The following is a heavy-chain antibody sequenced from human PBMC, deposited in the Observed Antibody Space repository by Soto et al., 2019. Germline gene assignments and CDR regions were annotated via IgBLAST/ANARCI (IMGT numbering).Heavy chain of an antibody. V-gene: IGHV4-34*01. D-gene: IGHD3-22*01. CDR2: INHSGST. J-gene: IGHJ4*02. Sequence: QVQLHQWGAGLLKPSETLSLTCAVSGGSFRFYYWSWIRQPPGKELEWIGEINHSGSTNYNSSLKSRVTISVDTSKNQFSLKLGSVTAADTAVYYCATRFYDSSGYYLFYFDSWGQGTLVTVSS. CDR1: GGSFRFYY. CDR3: ATRFYDSSGYYLFYFDS.